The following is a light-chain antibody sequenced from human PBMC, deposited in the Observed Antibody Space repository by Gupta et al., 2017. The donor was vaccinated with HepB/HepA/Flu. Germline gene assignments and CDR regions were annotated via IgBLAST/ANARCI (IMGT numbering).Light chain of an antibody. J-gene: IGKJ1*01. CDR3: LQVDNYPRT. V-gene: IGKV1-9*01. CDR1: QGISSY. Sequence: DIQLTQSPSFLSASVGDRVTITCRASQGISSYLAWYQQRPGKALNLLIYAASNLQSGVPSRFSGSGSGTEFSLSISSLQPEDFATYYCLQVDNYPRTFGQGTKVEIK. CDR2: AAS.